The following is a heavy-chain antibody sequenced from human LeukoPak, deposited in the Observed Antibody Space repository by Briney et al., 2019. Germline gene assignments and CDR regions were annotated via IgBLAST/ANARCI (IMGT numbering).Heavy chain of an antibody. J-gene: IGHJ3*02. CDR1: GFTFTSSA. CDR2: IVVGSGNT. Sequence: SVKVSCKASGFTFTSSAMQWVLQARGQRLEWIGWIVVGSGNTNYAQKFQERDTITRDMSTSTAYMELSSLRSEDTAVYYCAAFLGSGYYYVSDAFDIWGQGTMVTVSS. V-gene: IGHV1-58*02. CDR3: AAFLGSGYYYVSDAFDI. D-gene: IGHD3-22*01.